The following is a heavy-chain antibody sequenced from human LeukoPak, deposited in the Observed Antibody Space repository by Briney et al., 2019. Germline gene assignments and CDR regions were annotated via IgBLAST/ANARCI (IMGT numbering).Heavy chain of an antibody. CDR2: INHSGST. CDR3: ARHHYYGSGSYYPYDY. Sequence: PSQTLSLTCAVSGGSISSGDYYWSWIRQPPGKGLEWIGEINHSGSTNYNPSLKSRVTISVDTSKNQFSLKLSSVTAADTAVYYCARHHYYGSGSYYPYDYWGQGTLVTVSS. CDR1: GGSISSGDYY. D-gene: IGHD3-10*01. V-gene: IGHV4-30-2*01. J-gene: IGHJ4*02.